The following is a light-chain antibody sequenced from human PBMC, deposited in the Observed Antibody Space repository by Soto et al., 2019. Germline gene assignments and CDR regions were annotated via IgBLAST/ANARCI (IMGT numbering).Light chain of an antibody. CDR2: GAS. V-gene: IGKV3D-15*01. Sequence: EIVMTQSPATLSVSPGEGATLSCRASQSVSTKIAWYQQKPGQPPRLLLYGASTRATGTPARFSGSGSGTEFTLTISSLQSEDFAVYYCQHYNNWPPWTFGQGTEVEMK. CDR1: QSVSTK. CDR3: QHYNNWPPWT. J-gene: IGKJ1*01.